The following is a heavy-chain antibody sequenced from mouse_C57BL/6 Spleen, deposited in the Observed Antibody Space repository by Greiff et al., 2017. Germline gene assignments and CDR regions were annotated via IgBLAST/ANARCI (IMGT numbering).Heavy chain of an antibody. Sequence: EVQLQQSGPELVKPGASVKISCKASGYTFTDYYMNWVKQSHGKSLEWIGDINPNNGGTSYNQKFKGKATLTVDKSSSTAYMELRSLTSEDSAVYYCARWGLRRRGLDYWGQGTTLTVSS. D-gene: IGHD2-4*01. CDR3: ARWGLRRRGLDY. CDR2: INPNNGGT. J-gene: IGHJ2*01. CDR1: GYTFTDYY. V-gene: IGHV1-26*01.